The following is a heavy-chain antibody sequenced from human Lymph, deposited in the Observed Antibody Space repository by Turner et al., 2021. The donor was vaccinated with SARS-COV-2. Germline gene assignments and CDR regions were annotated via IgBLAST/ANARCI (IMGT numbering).Heavy chain of an antibody. CDR3: GRAAQLTVWFDP. V-gene: IGHV1-8*01. CDR1: GYTFTRYA. Sequence: QVQLVQSGPEEKKPGASVQVSCMASGYTFTRYAINWVRQATGQGLERMGWMDRNSGDTGYAHKFQGRVTMTRNTSISTAYMELSNLRAEDTAVYYCGRAAQLTVWFDPWGQGTLVTVSS. J-gene: IGHJ5*01. CDR2: MDRNSGDT. D-gene: IGHD3-9*01.